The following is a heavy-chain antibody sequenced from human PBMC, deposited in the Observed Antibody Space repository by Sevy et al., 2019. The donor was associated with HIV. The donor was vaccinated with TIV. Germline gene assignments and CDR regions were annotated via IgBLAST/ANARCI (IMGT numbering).Heavy chain of an antibody. Sequence: GGSLILSRAASGFTFSKYWMGWVRQAPGKGLEWVANIKQDAGQKYYVDSVKGRFTISRDNAKNSLYLQMNSLRAEDTAVYFCARDDGNYYFHYWGQGTLVTVSS. J-gene: IGHJ4*02. CDR3: ARDDGNYYFHY. V-gene: IGHV3-7*01. D-gene: IGHD1-7*01. CDR1: GFTFSKYW. CDR2: IKQDAGQK.